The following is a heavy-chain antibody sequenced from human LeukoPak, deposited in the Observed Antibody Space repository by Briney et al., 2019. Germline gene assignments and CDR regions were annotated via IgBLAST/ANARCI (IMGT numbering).Heavy chain of an antibody. Sequence: GGSLRLSCAASRFSLSDYYMNWVRQAPGKGLEWVSYISSSGSTIYYADSVKGRFTISRDNAKNSLYLQMNSLRAEDTAVYYCARGGVGAYYFDYWGQGTLVTVSS. CDR1: RFSLSDYY. CDR3: ARGGVGAYYFDY. V-gene: IGHV3-11*04. CDR2: ISSSGSTI. J-gene: IGHJ4*02. D-gene: IGHD1-26*01.